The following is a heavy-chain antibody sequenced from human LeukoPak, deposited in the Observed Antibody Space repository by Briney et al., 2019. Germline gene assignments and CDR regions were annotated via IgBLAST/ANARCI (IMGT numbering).Heavy chain of an antibody. J-gene: IGHJ4*02. CDR2: INVGNGDT. Sequence: ASVKVSCKASGHTFINYAIHWVRQGPGQRLEWVGWINVGNGDTKYSQRFQGRVTITRDTSTSTAYMELSRLRSEDTAIYYCATSEEGRWGQGTLVTVSS. D-gene: IGHD2-15*01. CDR1: GHTFINYA. V-gene: IGHV1-3*01. CDR3: ATSEEGR.